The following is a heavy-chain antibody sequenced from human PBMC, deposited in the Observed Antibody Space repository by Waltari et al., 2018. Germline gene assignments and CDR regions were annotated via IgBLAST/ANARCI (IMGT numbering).Heavy chain of an antibody. Sequence: QVQLQESGPGLVKPSETLSLTCTVSGGSISSYYWSWIRQPPGKGLEWIGYIYYSGSTNYTPSLKRRFTISVDTSKNQFSLKLSSVTAADTAVYYCARDGRDGRDCSGGSCYSYYYYGMDVWGQGTTVTVSS. J-gene: IGHJ6*02. CDR3: ARDGRDGRDCSGGSCYSYYYYGMDV. D-gene: IGHD2-15*01. CDR1: GGSISSYY. CDR2: IYYSGST. V-gene: IGHV4-59*01.